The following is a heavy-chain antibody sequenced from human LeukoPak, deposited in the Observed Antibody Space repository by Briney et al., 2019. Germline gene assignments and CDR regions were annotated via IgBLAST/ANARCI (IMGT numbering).Heavy chain of an antibody. V-gene: IGHV4-59*01. CDR2: IYYSGST. D-gene: IGHD6-19*01. J-gene: IGHJ4*02. Sequence: KPSETLSLTCTVSGGSISSYYWSWIRQPPGKGLEWIGYIYYSGSTNYNPSLKSRVTISVDTSKNQFSLKLSSVTAADTAVYYCARAVSSGWYYFDYWGQGTLVTVSS. CDR1: GGSISSYY. CDR3: ARAVSSGWYYFDY.